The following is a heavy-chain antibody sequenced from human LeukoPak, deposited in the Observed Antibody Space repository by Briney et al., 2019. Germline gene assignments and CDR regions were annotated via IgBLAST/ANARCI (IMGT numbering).Heavy chain of an antibody. D-gene: IGHD3-22*01. CDR3: ARDPVIYYDSSGDYGMDV. CDR2: TYYRSKWYN. J-gene: IGHJ6*02. V-gene: IGHV6-1*01. CDR1: GDIVSSNSAA. Sequence: SQTLSLTCAISGDIVSSNSAAWNWIRQSPSRGLEWLGRTYYRSKWYNDYAVSVKSRITINPGTSKNQFSLQLNSVTPEDTAVYYCARDPVIYYDSSGDYGMDVWGQGTTVTVSS.